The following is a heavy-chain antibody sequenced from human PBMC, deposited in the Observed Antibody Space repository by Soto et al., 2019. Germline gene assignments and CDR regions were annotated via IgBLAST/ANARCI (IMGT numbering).Heavy chain of an antibody. D-gene: IGHD2-21*02. CDR2: ISSNGGST. J-gene: IGHJ4*02. Sequence: GGSLRLSCAASGFSFNSYAMHWVRQAPGKGLEYVSAISSNGGSTYYANSVKGRFTISRDNSKNTLYLQMGSLRAEDMAVYYCARGPYMVVTATTFEYWGQGALVTVSS. CDR3: ARGPYMVVTATTFEY. V-gene: IGHV3-64*01. CDR1: GFSFNSYA.